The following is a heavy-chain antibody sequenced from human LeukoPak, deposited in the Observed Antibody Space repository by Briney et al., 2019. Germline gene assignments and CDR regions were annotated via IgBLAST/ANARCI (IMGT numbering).Heavy chain of an antibody. CDR3: AKGSGSYPFDY. V-gene: IGHV3-23*01. CDR1: GFTSSSYS. J-gene: IGHJ4*02. D-gene: IGHD1-26*01. CDR2: ISVSGGST. Sequence: GGSLRLSCAASGFTSSSYSMNWVRQAPGKGLEWVSAISVSGGSTYYADSVKGRFTISRDSSKNTLYLQMNSLRAEDTAVYYCAKGSGSYPFDYWGQGTLVTVSS.